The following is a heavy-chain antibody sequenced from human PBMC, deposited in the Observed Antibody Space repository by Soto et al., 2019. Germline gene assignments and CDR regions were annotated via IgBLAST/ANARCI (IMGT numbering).Heavy chain of an antibody. V-gene: IGHV3-23*01. CDR3: AKGSYSSGWS. D-gene: IGHD6-19*01. Sequence: GGSLRLSCAVSGFTFSSSAMTWVRQAPGKGLEWVSTLGSSGGTYYADSVKGRFTISRDNSKNTLYLQVNSLRAEDTAVYYCAKGSYSSGWSWGQGTLVTVSS. CDR1: GFTFSSSA. J-gene: IGHJ1*01. CDR2: LGSSGGT.